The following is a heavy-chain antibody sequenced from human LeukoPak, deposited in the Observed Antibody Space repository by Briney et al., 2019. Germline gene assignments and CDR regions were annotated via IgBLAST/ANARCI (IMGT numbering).Heavy chain of an antibody. V-gene: IGHV4-39*01. J-gene: IGHJ5*02. D-gene: IGHD5-12*01. CDR2: IYYSGST. CDR1: GGSISSSSYY. CDR3: TNYQGDIVATNA. Sequence: SETLSLTCTVSGGSISSSSYYWGWIRQPPGKGLEWIGSIYYSGSTYYNPPLKSRVTISVDTSKNQFSLKLSSVTAADTAVYYCTNYQGDIVATNAWGQGTLVTVSS.